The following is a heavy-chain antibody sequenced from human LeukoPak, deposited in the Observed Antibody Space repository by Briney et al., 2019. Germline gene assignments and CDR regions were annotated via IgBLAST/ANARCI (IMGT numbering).Heavy chain of an antibody. Sequence: PGGSLRLSCAASGFTFDDYAMHWVRQGPGKGLEWVSLISWDGGSTYYADSVKGRFTISRDNSKNSLYLQMNSLRAEDTALYYCAKAAYYYYYYMAVWGKGTTVTVSS. CDR2: ISWDGGST. V-gene: IGHV3-43D*03. CDR3: AKAAYYYYYYMAV. CDR1: GFTFDDYA. J-gene: IGHJ6*03.